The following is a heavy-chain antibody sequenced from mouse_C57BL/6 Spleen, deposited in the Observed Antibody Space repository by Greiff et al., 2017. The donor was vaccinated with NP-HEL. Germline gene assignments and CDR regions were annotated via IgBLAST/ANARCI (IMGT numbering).Heavy chain of an antibody. CDR2: ISYNGSN. D-gene: IGHD1-1*01. V-gene: IGHV3-6*01. J-gene: IGHJ2*01. CDR3: ARVGGNNGSSPFDY. Sequence: EVKLEESGPGLVKPSQSLSLTCSVTGYSITSGYYSNWIRQFPGNILEWMGYISYNGSNNYNASLTNRISLTRDTSQNQFFLKLNFVTTEDTATYYCARVGGNNGSSPFDYWGKGTTLTVSS. CDR1: GYSITSGYY.